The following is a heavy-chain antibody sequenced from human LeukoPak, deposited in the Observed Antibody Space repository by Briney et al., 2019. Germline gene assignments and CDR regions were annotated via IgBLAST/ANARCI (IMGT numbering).Heavy chain of an antibody. D-gene: IGHD5-18*01. Sequence: GGSLRLSCAASGFTFSSYAMSWVRQAPGKGLEWVSAISGSGGSTYYADSVKGRFTISRDNSKNTLYPQMNSLRAEDTAVYYCAKTLQLWPTGDYWGQGTLVTVSS. V-gene: IGHV3-23*01. J-gene: IGHJ4*02. CDR3: AKTLQLWPTGDY. CDR2: ISGSGGST. CDR1: GFTFSSYA.